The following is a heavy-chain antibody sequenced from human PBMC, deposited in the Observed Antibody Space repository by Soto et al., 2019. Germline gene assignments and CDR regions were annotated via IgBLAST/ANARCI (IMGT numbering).Heavy chain of an antibody. D-gene: IGHD3-3*01. CDR1: GFTFSSYA. CDR3: AKLTIFGLVRPVNAFDI. V-gene: IGHV3-23*01. Sequence: EVQLLESGGGLVQPGGSLRLSCAASGFTFSSYAMSWVRQAPGKGLEWVSAISGSGGSTYYADSVKGRFTISRDNSKNTLYLQMNSLGAEDTAVYDCAKLTIFGLVRPVNAFDIWGQGPMVTVSS. J-gene: IGHJ3*02. CDR2: ISGSGGST.